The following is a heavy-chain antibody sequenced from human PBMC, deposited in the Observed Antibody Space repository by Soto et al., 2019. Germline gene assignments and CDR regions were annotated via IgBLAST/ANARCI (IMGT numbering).Heavy chain of an antibody. J-gene: IGHJ4*02. Sequence: TRSVADGYSSRFSWRRIRQPPGKGLEWIGYIDYSQSTNYNPSLKSRVTMSIETSKNQFSLKLSSVTAADTAVYYCARIPYMSSFDYWGQGTLVTVSS. CDR3: ARIPYMSSFDY. CDR2: IDYSQST. CDR1: DGYSSRFS. V-gene: IGHV4-59*08. D-gene: IGHD2-2*02.